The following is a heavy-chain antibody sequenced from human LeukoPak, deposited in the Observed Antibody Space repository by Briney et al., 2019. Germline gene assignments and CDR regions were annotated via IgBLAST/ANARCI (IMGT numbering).Heavy chain of an antibody. V-gene: IGHV1-2*02. D-gene: IGHD2-2*01. CDR1: GYIFTDYY. J-gene: IGHJ6*03. CDR3: ARGGWEPAAKNYYYYMDV. CDR2: INPNSGGT. Sequence: ASVKVSCKASGYIFTDYYMHWVRQAPGQGLEWMGWINPNSGGTNYAQKFQGRVTMTRDTSISIAYMELSRLRSDDTAVYYCARGGWEPAAKNYYYYMDVWGKGTTVTVSS.